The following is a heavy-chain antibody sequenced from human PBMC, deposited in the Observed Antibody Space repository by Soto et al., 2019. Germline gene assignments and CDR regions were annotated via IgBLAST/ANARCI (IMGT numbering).Heavy chain of an antibody. CDR3: ARSELLWFGLIFDY. CDR2: ISSSSSTI. CDR1: GFTFSSYS. D-gene: IGHD3-10*01. Sequence: PGGSLRLSCAASGFTFSSYSMNWVRQAPGKGLEWVSYISSSSSTIYYADSVKGRLTISRDNAKNSLYLQMNSLRDEDTAVYYCARSELLWFGLIFDYWGQGTLVTVSS. J-gene: IGHJ4*02. V-gene: IGHV3-48*02.